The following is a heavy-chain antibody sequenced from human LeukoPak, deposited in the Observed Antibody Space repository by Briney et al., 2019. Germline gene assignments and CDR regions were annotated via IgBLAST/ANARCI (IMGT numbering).Heavy chain of an antibody. CDR3: AKRSAYGGNWNYFDY. CDR1: GFTFSSYG. V-gene: IGHV3-23*01. J-gene: IGHJ4*02. Sequence: TGGSLRLSCAASGFTFSSYGMSRVRQAPGKGLEWVSAISDGGGSTYYADSVKGRFTISRDNSKNTLYLQMNSLRAEDTAAYYCAKRSAYGGNWNYFDYWGQGTLVTVSS. CDR2: ISDGGGST. D-gene: IGHD4-23*01.